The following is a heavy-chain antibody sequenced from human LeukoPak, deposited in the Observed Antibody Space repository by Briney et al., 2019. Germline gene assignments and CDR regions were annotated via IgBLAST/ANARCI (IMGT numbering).Heavy chain of an antibody. D-gene: IGHD3-16*02. Sequence: GGSLRLSCAASGFTFSSYAMSWVRQAPGKGLEWVSAISGSGGSTYYADSVKGRFTISRDNSKNTLYLQLNSLRAEDTAVYYCAKEHYDYVWGSYRFGSFDYWGQGTLVTVSS. CDR1: GFTFSSYA. CDR3: AKEHYDYVWGSYRFGSFDY. V-gene: IGHV3-23*01. J-gene: IGHJ4*02. CDR2: ISGSGGST.